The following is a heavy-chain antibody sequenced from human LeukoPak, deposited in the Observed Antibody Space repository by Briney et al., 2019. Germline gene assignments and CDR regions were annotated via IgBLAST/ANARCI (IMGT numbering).Heavy chain of an antibody. CDR2: IYYSGST. CDR3: ARRIIAVAGTYFDY. J-gene: IGHJ4*02. V-gene: IGHV4-39*01. D-gene: IGHD6-19*01. Sequence: SETLSLTCTVSGGSISSSSYYWGWIRQPPGTGLEWLGSIYYSGSTYYNPSLKSRVTISVHTSKNQFSLKLSSVTAADTAVYYCARRIIAVAGTYFDYWGQGTLVTVSS. CDR1: GGSISSSSYY.